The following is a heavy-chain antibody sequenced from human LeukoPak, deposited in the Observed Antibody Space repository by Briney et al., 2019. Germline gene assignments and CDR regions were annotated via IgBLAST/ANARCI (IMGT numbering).Heavy chain of an antibody. Sequence: GGSLRLSCAASGFTVSSNYMSWVRQAPGKGLEWVSVIYSGGSTYYADSVKGRFTISRDNSKNTLYLQMNSLRAEDTAVYYCARPKIALDYYYYTDVWGKGTTVTVSS. J-gene: IGHJ6*03. CDR1: GFTVSSNY. V-gene: IGHV3-53*05. D-gene: IGHD2/OR15-2a*01. CDR2: IYSGGST. CDR3: ARPKIALDYYYYTDV.